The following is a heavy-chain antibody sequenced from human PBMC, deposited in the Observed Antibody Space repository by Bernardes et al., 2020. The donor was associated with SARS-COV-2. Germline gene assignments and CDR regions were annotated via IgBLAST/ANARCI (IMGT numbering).Heavy chain of an antibody. V-gene: IGHV3-23*01. Sequence: GGSLRLSCAASRFTFSNYAMSWVRQAPGKGLEWVSGISGSGGSTYYADSVKGRFTISRDNSKNTLYLQMNSLTAEDTAVYYCAKDLAVAGTGGDGDYWGQGTLVTVSS. J-gene: IGHJ4*02. CDR3: AKDLAVAGTGGDGDY. D-gene: IGHD6-19*01. CDR1: RFTFSNYA. CDR2: ISGSGGST.